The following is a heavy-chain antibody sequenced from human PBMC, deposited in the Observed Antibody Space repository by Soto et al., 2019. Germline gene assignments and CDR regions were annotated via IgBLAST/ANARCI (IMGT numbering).Heavy chain of an antibody. CDR2: IYYSGST. D-gene: IGHD3-10*01. V-gene: IGHV4-31*03. J-gene: IGHJ5*02. CDR1: GGSISSVGYY. CDR3: ARDRHYYGSGSYLNWFDP. Sequence: QVQLQESGPGLVKPSQTLSLTCTVSGGSISSVGYYWSWIRQHPGKGLEWIGYIYYSGSTYYNPSLRSRVTISVDTSKNQFSLKLSSVTAADTAVYYCARDRHYYGSGSYLNWFDPWGQGTLVTVSS.